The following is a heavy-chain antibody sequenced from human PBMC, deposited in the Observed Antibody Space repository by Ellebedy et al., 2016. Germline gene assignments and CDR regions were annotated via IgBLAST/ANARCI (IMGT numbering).Heavy chain of an antibody. V-gene: IGHV3-30*03. J-gene: IGHJ3*02. CDR3: ARGGQLGIGPSAFDI. Sequence: GESLKISXAASGFTFSSYGMHWVRQAPGKGLEWVAVISYDGSNKYYADSVKGRFTISRDNSKNTLYLQMNSLRAEDTAVYYCARGGQLGIGPSAFDIWGQGTMVTVSS. CDR2: ISYDGSNK. D-gene: IGHD7-27*01. CDR1: GFTFSSYG.